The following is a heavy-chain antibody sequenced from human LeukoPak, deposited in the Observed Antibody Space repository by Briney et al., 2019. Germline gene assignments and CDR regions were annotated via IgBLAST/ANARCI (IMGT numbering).Heavy chain of an antibody. CDR3: AKDTGDYYDTSGNYYAGWSDP. Sequence: GGSLRLSCEASGFSFSSFGLHWVRQAPGKGLEWVAFIRYDGNNKYFADSVKGRFSISRDNSKNTVYLQMNSLRPEDTAVYHCAKDTGDYYDTSGNYYAGWSDPWGQGTLVTVSS. D-gene: IGHD3-22*01. CDR1: GFSFSSFG. CDR2: IRYDGNNK. J-gene: IGHJ5*02. V-gene: IGHV3-30*02.